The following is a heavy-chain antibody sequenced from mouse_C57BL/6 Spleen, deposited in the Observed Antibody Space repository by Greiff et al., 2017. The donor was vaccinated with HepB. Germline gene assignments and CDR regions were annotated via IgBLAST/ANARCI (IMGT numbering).Heavy chain of an antibody. CDR3: EVYDGYPFAY. CDR1: GYTFTSYD. J-gene: IGHJ3*01. Sequence: QVHVKQSGPELVKPGASVKLSCKASGYTFTSYDINWVKQRPGQGLEWIGWIYPRDGSTKYNEKFKGKATLTVDTSSSTAYMELHSLTSEDSAVYFCEVYDGYPFAYWGQGTLVTVSA. V-gene: IGHV1-85*01. CDR2: IYPRDGST. D-gene: IGHD2-3*01.